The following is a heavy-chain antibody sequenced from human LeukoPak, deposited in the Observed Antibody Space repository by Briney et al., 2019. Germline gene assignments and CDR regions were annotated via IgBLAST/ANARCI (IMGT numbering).Heavy chain of an antibody. J-gene: IGHJ4*02. CDR1: GFTFSGSA. CDR2: IRSKANSYAT. V-gene: IGHV3-73*01. CDR3: TRFDGNSPDY. Sequence: GGSLRLSCAASGFTFSGSAMHWVRQASGKGLEWVGRIRSKANSYATAYAASVKGRFTISRDDSTNTAYLQMNSLKTEDTAVYYCTRFDGNSPDYWGQGTLVTVSS. D-gene: IGHD4-23*01.